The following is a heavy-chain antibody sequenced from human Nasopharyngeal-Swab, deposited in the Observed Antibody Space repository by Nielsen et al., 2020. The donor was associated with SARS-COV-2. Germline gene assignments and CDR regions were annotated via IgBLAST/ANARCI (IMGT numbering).Heavy chain of an antibody. Sequence: KVSCKGSGYSFTSYWIGWVRQMPGKGLEWMGIIYPGDSDTRYSPSFQGQVTISADKSISTAYLQWSSLKAPDTAMYYCARQEEMATIWDYWGQGTLVTVSS. CDR1: GYSFTSYW. CDR2: IYPGDSDT. D-gene: IGHD5-24*01. CDR3: ARQEEMATIWDY. V-gene: IGHV5-51*01. J-gene: IGHJ4*02.